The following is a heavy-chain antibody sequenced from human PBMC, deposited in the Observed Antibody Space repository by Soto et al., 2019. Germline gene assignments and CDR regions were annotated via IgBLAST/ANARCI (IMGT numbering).Heavy chain of an antibody. D-gene: IGHD2-15*01. Sequence: ESLKISCKGSGYSFTGYWIGWVRQMPGKGLEWMGIIYPGDSDTRYSPSFQGQVTISADKSISTAYLQWSSLKASDTAMYYCSTAHYSDAFDIWGQGTMVTVSS. CDR2: IYPGDSDT. V-gene: IGHV5-51*01. CDR3: STAHYSDAFDI. J-gene: IGHJ3*02. CDR1: GYSFTGYW.